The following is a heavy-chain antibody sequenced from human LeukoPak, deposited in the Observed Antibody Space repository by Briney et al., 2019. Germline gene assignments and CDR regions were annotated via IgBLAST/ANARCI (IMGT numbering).Heavy chain of an antibody. D-gene: IGHD1-1*01. J-gene: IGHJ4*02. CDR1: GFTFNTYT. CDR3: AKGLERESRLDS. Sequence: GGSLRLFCAASGFTFNTYTMYWVRQAPGKGLEWVSGIRNSDDTTYYADSVKGRFTISRDNSKNTLFLQMNSLRAEDTALYYCAKGLERESRLDSWGQGTLVTVSS. CDR2: IRNSDDTT. V-gene: IGHV3-23*01.